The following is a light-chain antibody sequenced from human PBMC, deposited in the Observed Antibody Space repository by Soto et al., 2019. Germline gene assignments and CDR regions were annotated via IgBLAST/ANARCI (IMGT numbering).Light chain of an antibody. J-gene: IGKJ1*01. Sequence: EIVLAQSPVARSLSPGERATLSCRSSQSVRNNYLAWYRQRPGQAPRLLIYAASSRATGIPDRFSGSGSGTDFTLTISRLEPEDFAVYYCQQYGTSPRTFGQGTKVDI. CDR1: QSVRNNY. CDR3: QQYGTSPRT. CDR2: AAS. V-gene: IGKV3-20*01.